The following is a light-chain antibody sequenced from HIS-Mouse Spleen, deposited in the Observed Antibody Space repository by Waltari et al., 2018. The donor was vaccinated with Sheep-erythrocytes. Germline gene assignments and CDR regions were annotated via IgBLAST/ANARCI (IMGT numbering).Light chain of an antibody. V-gene: IGKV1-9*01. J-gene: IGKJ2*01. CDR1: QGISSY. CDR2: AAS. Sequence: IQLTQSPSFLSASVGDRVHTTCRASQGISSYLAWYQQKPGKAPKLLIYAASTLQSGVPSRFSGRGSGTEFTLTISSLQPEDFATYYCQQLNSYPHTFGQGTPLEIK. CDR3: QQLNSYPHT.